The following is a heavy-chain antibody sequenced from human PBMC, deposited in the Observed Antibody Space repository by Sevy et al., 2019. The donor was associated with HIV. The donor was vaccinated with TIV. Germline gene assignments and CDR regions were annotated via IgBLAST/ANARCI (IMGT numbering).Heavy chain of an antibody. D-gene: IGHD3-16*01. J-gene: IGHJ3*02. CDR3: ATRWFGGAGSDAFDI. CDR2: FDPEDGET. CDR1: GYTLTELS. Sequence: ASVKVSCKVSGYTLTELSMHWVRQAPGKGLEWMGGFDPEDGETIYAQKFQGRVTMTEDTSTDTAYMELSSPRSEDTAVYYCATRWFGGAGSDAFDIWGQGTMVTVSS. V-gene: IGHV1-24*01.